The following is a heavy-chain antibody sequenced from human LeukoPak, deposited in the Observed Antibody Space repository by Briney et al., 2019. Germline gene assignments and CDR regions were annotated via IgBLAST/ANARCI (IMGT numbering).Heavy chain of an antibody. CDR2: INHSGST. Sequence: SETLSLTCAVYGGSFSGYYWSWIRQPPGKGLEWIGEINHSGSTNYNPSLKSRVTISVDTSKNQFSLKLSSVTAADTAVYYCASFLSITSGFDPWGQGTLVTVSS. CDR1: GGSFSGYY. D-gene: IGHD3-10*01. CDR3: ASFLSITSGFDP. J-gene: IGHJ5*02. V-gene: IGHV4-34*01.